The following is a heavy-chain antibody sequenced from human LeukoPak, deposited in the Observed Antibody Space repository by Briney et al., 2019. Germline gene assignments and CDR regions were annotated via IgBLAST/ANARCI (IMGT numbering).Heavy chain of an antibody. V-gene: IGHV4-61*05. J-gene: IGHJ4*02. CDR3: ARGIAASDY. CDR2: IYYSGST. D-gene: IGHD6-13*01. CDR1: GGSISSSSYY. Sequence: SETLSLTCTVSGGSISSSSYYWSWIRQPPGKGLEWIGYIYYSGSTNYNPSLKSRVTISVDTSKNQFSLKLSSVTAADTAVYYCARGIAASDYWGQGTLVTVSS.